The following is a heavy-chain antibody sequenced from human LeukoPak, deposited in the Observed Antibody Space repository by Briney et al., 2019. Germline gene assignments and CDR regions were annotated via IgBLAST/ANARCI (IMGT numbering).Heavy chain of an antibody. V-gene: IGHV4-61*02. J-gene: IGHJ4*02. CDR2: IYTSGST. CDR3: ARATGYCSSTSCSKTFDY. CDR1: GGSISSGSYY. Sequence: SETLSLTCTVSGGSISSGSYYWSWVRQPAGKGLEWIGRIYTSGSTNYNPSLKSRVTISVDTSKNQFSLKLSSVTAADTAVYYCARATGYCSSTSCSKTFDYWGQGTLVTVSS. D-gene: IGHD2-2*01.